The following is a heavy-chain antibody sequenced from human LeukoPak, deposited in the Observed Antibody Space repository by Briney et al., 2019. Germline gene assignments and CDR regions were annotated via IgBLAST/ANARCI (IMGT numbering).Heavy chain of an antibody. J-gene: IGHJ6*02. CDR1: GFTFSSYG. CDR2: ISYDGSNK. Sequence: GGSLRLSCAASGFTFSSYGMHWVRQAPGKGLEWVPVISYDGSNKYYADSVKGRFTISRDNSKNTLYLQMNSLRAEDTAVYYCAKDMDVWGQGTTVTVSS. V-gene: IGHV3-30*18. CDR3: AKDMDV.